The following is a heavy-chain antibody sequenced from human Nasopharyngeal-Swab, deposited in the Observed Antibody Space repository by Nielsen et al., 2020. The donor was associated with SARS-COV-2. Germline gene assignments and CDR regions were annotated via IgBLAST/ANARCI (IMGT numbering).Heavy chain of an antibody. J-gene: IGHJ3*01. CDR2: INTDGTST. V-gene: IGHV3-74*01. CDR1: GFTFSSYW. CDR3: VRGPSSGYANDAFGV. D-gene: IGHD2-2*01. Sequence: GGSLRLSCAASGFTFSSYWMHWVRQAPGKGLVWASLINTDGTSTSYADSVKGRLTIARDNAKNTLYMQMNSLRDEDTAVYYCVRGPSSGYANDAFGVWGQGTMVTVSS.